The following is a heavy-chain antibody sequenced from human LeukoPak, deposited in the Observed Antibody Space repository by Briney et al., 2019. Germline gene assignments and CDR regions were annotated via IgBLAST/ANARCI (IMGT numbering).Heavy chain of an antibody. Sequence: GGSLRLSCAASGFTFSSYGMHWVRQAPGKGLEWVAFIRYDGSNKYYADSVRGRFTISRDNSKNTLYLQMNSLRAEDTAVYYCARKDYDYVWGSYHPYYFDYWGQGTLVTVSS. J-gene: IGHJ4*02. CDR2: IRYDGSNK. CDR3: ARKDYDYVWGSYHPYYFDY. D-gene: IGHD3-16*02. CDR1: GFTFSSYG. V-gene: IGHV3-30*02.